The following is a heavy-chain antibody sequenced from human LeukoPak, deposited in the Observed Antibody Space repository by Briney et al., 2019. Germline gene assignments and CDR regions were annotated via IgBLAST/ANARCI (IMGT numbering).Heavy chain of an antibody. D-gene: IGHD3-10*01. CDR1: GFTFSSYE. V-gene: IGHV3-48*03. CDR3: ARAMYYYGSGSPASYMDV. J-gene: IGHJ6*03. Sequence: GGSLRLSCAASGFTFSSYEMNWVRQAPGKGLEWGSYISSSGSTIYYADSVKGRFTISRDNAKNSLYLQMNSLRAEDTAVYYCARAMYYYGSGSPASYMDVWGKGTTVTISS. CDR2: ISSSGSTI.